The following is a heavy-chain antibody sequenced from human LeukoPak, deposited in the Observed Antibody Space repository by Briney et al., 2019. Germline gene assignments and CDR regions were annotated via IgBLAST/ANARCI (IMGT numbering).Heavy chain of an antibody. CDR3: ARDDVVSRTGLGDS. CDR1: GFTFSNYW. Sequence: GGSLRLSCAASGFTFSNYWMQWVRQAPGKGLAWVSHINSDGSHATYADSVKGRFTISRDNVKNTVYLHMNTLRAEDTAVYYCARDDVVSRTGLGDSWGQGTLVTVSA. J-gene: IGHJ4*02. V-gene: IGHV3-74*01. CDR2: INSDGSHA. D-gene: IGHD5/OR15-5a*01.